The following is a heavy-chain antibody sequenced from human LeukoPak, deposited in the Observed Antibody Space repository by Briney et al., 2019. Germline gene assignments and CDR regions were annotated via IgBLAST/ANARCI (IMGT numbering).Heavy chain of an antibody. V-gene: IGHV1-69*02. CDR1: GGTFSSYT. J-gene: IGHJ6*02. D-gene: IGHD5-12*01. CDR2: IIPILGIA. CDR3: ASVDIVAYYYGMDV. Sequence: GASVKVSCKASGGTFSSYTISWVRQAPGQGLEWMGRIIPILGIANYAQKFQGRVTITADKSTSTAYMELGSLRSEDTAVYYCASVDIVAYYYGMDVWGQGTTVTVSS.